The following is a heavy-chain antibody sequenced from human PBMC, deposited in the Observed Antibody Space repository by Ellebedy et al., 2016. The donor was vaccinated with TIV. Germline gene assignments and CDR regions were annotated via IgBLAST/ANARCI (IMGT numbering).Heavy chain of an antibody. Sequence: GGSLRLSCAASGFTFSSYSMHWVRQAPGKGLVWVSRISNDGSVTTYADSVKGRFTISRDNAKNSLYLQMNSLRAEDTALYYCAKDVVGSGWYLDYYAFDIWGQGTMVTVSS. CDR3: AKDVVGSGWYLDYYAFDI. J-gene: IGHJ3*02. D-gene: IGHD6-19*01. CDR1: GFTFSSYS. CDR2: ISNDGSVT. V-gene: IGHV3-74*01.